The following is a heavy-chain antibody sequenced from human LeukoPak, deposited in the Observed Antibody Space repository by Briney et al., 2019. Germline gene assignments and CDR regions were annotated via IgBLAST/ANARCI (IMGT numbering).Heavy chain of an antibody. CDR2: IYYSGNT. D-gene: IGHD1-20*01. V-gene: IGHV4-39*07. CDR1: GVSISSSNSY. CDR3: ARVNCHIYMDV. J-gene: IGHJ6*03. Sequence: PSETLSLTCTVSGVSISSSNSYWGWIRQPPGKGLEWIGSIYYSGNTYYNASLKSQVSISIDTSKNQFSLKLSSVTAADTAVYYCARVNCHIYMDVWGKGTTVTISS.